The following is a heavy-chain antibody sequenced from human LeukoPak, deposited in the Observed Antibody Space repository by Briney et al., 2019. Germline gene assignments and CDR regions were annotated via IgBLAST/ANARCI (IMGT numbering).Heavy chain of an antibody. CDR1: GFTFSSYA. V-gene: IGHV3-23*01. J-gene: IGHJ4*02. D-gene: IGHD6-19*01. CDR2: ISGSGGYT. Sequence: GGSLRLSCAASGFTFSSYAMSWVRQAPGKGLEWVSAISGSGGYTYYADSVKGRFTISTDNSKNTLYLQMKSLRAEDTAVYYCVGGSGWYSDYWGQGTLVTVSS. CDR3: VGGSGWYSDY.